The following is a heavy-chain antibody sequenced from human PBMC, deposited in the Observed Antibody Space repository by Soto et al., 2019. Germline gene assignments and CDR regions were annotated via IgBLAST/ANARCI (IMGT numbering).Heavy chain of an antibody. Sequence: PGGYLRLSCGVSGFTGASSGVSCVRQAPGKGLEWGSAIGRNVQGIWYADSVKGRFTISRDISRNTVCLQMDSLRAEDTAVYYCSKERQYPRDDLHYCGQGTRVNV. J-gene: IGHJ4*02. CDR1: GFTGASSG. CDR3: SKERQYPRDDLHY. V-gene: IGHV3-23*01. D-gene: IGHD4-4*01. CDR2: IGRNVQGI.